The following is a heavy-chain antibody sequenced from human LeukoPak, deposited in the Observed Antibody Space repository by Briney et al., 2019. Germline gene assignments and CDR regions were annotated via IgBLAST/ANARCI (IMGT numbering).Heavy chain of an antibody. D-gene: IGHD2-8*02. CDR3: ARGGLWCTGNKCYYYFDY. CDR1: GYIFRNYG. Sequence: ASVKVSCKGSGYIFRNYGISWVRQAPAQGLEWMGWISAYNGNRNYAQNLQDRVTMTTDTSTTTAYMELRSLKSDDTVVYYCARGGLWCTGNKCYYYFDYWGQGTLVTVSS. V-gene: IGHV1-18*01. CDR2: ISAYNGNR. J-gene: IGHJ4*02.